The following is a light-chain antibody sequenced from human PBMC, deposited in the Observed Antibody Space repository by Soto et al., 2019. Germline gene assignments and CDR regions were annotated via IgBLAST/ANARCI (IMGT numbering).Light chain of an antibody. CDR3: SSYRTGSRV. Sequence: QSALTQPPSASGSPGQSVTISCTGTSSDVGAYNYVSWYQQHPGKAPKLMIYDVSKRPSGVPYRFSGSKSGNAASLTVSGLQAEDEADYYCSSYRTGSRVFGGGTKLTVL. V-gene: IGLV2-8*01. J-gene: IGLJ2*01. CDR2: DVS. CDR1: SSDVGAYNY.